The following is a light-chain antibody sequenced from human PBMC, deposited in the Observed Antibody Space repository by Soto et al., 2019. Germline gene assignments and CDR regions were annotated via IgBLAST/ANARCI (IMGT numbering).Light chain of an antibody. V-gene: IGKV1-12*01. Sequence: DIQMTQSPSSVSASVGDRFTISCRASQDIGNFLAWYQQTPGKAPRLLIHGASSLSREIPSRFSGGGTGTHFTLTISGLQPEELATYFCLQTRTSPSTFGQGTRVE. CDR2: GAS. J-gene: IGKJ4*01. CDR3: LQTRTSPST. CDR1: QDIGNF.